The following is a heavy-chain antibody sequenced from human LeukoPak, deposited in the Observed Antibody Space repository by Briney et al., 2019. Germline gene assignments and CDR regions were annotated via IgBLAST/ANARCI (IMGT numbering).Heavy chain of an antibody. CDR2: IHYSGST. CDR3: ARVGVGTGYQWDFDY. J-gene: IGHJ4*02. D-gene: IGHD3/OR15-3a*01. CDR1: GGSITSYY. V-gene: IGHV4-59*01. Sequence: SETLSLTCTVSGGSITSYYWSWIRQPPGKGLEWIGYIHYSGSTSYNPSLKSRVTISVDTSKNQFSLKLSSVTAADTAPYYCARVGVGTGYQWDFDYWGQGTLVTVSS.